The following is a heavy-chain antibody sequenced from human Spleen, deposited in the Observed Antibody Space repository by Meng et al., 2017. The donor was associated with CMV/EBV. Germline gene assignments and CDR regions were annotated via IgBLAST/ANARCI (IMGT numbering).Heavy chain of an antibody. Sequence: GESLKISCAASGFTFDYYGMSWVRQAPGKGLEWVANIKQDGSEKSYVDSVKGRFTISRDNAQNSLYLQMNSLRAEDTALYYCARVGARSRSWYWWGRGTLVTVSS. CDR3: ARVGARSRSWYW. CDR2: IKQDGSEK. CDR1: GFTFDYYG. J-gene: IGHJ4*02. V-gene: IGHV3-7*01. D-gene: IGHD6-13*01.